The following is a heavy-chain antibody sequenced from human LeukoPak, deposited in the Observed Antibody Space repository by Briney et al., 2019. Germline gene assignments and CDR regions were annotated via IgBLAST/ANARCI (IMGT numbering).Heavy chain of an antibody. V-gene: IGHV4-4*07. J-gene: IGHJ3*02. CDR2: IYTSGST. Sequence: SETLSLTCTVSGGSISSYYWNWIRHPAGKGLEWIGRIYTSGSTNYNPSLKSRVTMSVDTSKKQFYLKLSSVTAADTAVYYCARDGPYCSGGSCYPNDAFDIWGQGTMVTVSS. CDR1: GGSISSYY. CDR3: ARDGPYCSGGSCYPNDAFDI. D-gene: IGHD2-15*01.